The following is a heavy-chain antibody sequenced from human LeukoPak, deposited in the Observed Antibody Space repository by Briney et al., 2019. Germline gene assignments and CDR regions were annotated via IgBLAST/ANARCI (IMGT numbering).Heavy chain of an antibody. CDR2: MSPNSGNT. V-gene: IGHV1-8*01. CDR1: GYTFTSYD. J-gene: IGHJ4*02. Sequence: SVKVSCKASGYTFTSYDINWVRQATGQGLEWMGWMSPNSGNTGYAQKYQGRVTMTRSTSMSTAYMELSSLRSEDTAVYYCARGPPNWGYDYWGQGTLVTVSS. D-gene: IGHD7-27*01. CDR3: ARGPPNWGYDY.